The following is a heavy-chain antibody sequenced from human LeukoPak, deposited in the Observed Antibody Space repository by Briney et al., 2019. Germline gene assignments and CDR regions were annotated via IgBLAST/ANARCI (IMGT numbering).Heavy chain of an antibody. CDR2: ISYDGSNK. V-gene: IGHV3-30*04. D-gene: IGHD3-10*01. Sequence: GGSLRLSCAASGFTFSSYAMHWVRQAPGKGLEWVAVISYDGSNKYYADSVKGRFTISRDNSKNTLYLQMNSLRAEDTAVYYCARHPGYYGSGSRFDYWGQGTLVTVSS. CDR3: ARHPGYYGSGSRFDY. J-gene: IGHJ4*02. CDR1: GFTFSSYA.